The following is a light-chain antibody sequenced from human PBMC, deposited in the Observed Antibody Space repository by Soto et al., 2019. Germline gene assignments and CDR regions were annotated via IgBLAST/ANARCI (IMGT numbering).Light chain of an antibody. CDR3: QHYSSYSEA. Sequence: DIQMTQSPSTLSGSVGDRVTITCRASQTISSWLAWYQQKPGKAPKLLIYKASTLKSGFPSRFSGSGSGTEFTLTISSLQPDDFATYYCQHYSSYSEAFGQGTKVEL. J-gene: IGKJ1*01. CDR1: QTISSW. CDR2: KAS. V-gene: IGKV1-5*03.